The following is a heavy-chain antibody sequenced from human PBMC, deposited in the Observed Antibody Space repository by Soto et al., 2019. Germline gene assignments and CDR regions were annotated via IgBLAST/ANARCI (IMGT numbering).Heavy chain of an antibody. CDR3: ATGSGWYSPDY. Sequence: PGGSLRLSCAASAFTFSSNWMHWVRQGPGKGLVWVSRIDNDGSSRDYADSVKGRFTISRDNAKNTLYLEMSSLRAEDTAVYYCATGSGWYSPDYWGQGX. CDR1: AFTFSSNW. J-gene: IGHJ4*02. D-gene: IGHD6-19*01. CDR2: IDNDGSSR. V-gene: IGHV3-74*01.